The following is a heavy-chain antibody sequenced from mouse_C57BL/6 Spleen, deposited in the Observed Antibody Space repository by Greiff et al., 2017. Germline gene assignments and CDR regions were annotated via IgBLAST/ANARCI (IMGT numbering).Heavy chain of an antibody. CDR1: GYAFTDYL. CDR3: ARCPPPRGFNY. V-gene: IGHV1-54*01. CDR2: INPGSGGT. Sequence: VQLQQSGAELVRPGTSVKVSCKASGYAFTDYLIEWVKQRPGQGLEWIGVINPGSGGTNYNEKFQGKATLTADKSSSTAYMQLSSLTSEDSAVYFCARCPPPRGFNYWGQGTTLTVSS. J-gene: IGHJ2*01.